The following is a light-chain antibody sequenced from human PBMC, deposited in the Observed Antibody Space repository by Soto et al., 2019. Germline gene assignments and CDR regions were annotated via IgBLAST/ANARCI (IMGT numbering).Light chain of an antibody. V-gene: IGKV3-20*01. Sequence: EIVMTQSPATLSVSPGDGATLSCRASQSVSSSYLAWYQQKPGQAPRLLIYGASSRTTGIPDRFSGSGSGTDFTLTISSLEPEDFAVYYCQQYYNWPRTFGQGTRLEIK. CDR3: QQYYNWPRT. J-gene: IGKJ5*01. CDR2: GAS. CDR1: QSVSSSY.